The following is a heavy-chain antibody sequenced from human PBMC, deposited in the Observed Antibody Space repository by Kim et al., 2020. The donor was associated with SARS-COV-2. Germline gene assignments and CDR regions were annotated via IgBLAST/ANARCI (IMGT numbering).Heavy chain of an antibody. CDR3: AGEGGNQDPDAFDI. J-gene: IGHJ3*02. D-gene: IGHD2-15*01. CDR1: GGSISSYY. CDR2: IYYSGST. Sequence: SETLSLTCTVSGGSISSYYWSWIRQPPGKGLEWIGYIYYSGSTNYNPSLKSRVTISVDTSKNQFSLKLSSVTAADTAVYYCAGEGGNQDPDAFDIWGQGTMVTVSS. V-gene: IGHV4-59*01.